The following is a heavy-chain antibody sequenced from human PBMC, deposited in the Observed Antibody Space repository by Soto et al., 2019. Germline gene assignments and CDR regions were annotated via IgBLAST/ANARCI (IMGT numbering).Heavy chain of an antibody. D-gene: IGHD1-20*01. CDR1: GFTFSSYW. J-gene: IGHJ4*02. CDR2: IKEDGSEK. V-gene: IGHV3-7*01. Sequence: SGGSLRLSCAASGFTFSSYWMSWVRQAPGRGLEWVANIKEDGSEKYYVDSVKGRFTIYRDNAKNSLYLQMTSLRVEDTAVYYCARDLNNWFPDYRGQGTLVTVSS. CDR3: ARDLNNWFPDY.